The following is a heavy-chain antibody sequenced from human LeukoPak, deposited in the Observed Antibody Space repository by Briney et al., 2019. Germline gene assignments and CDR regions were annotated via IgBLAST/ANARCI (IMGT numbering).Heavy chain of an antibody. J-gene: IGHJ4*02. CDR1: GYSFSSYW. V-gene: IGHV5-51*01. Sequence: GESLKIPCKCSGYSFSSYWIGWVRQMPGKGLEWMGIIYPGDSDTRYSPSFQGQVTFSADKSISTAYLQWSSLKASDTAIYYCARTYGSFDYWGQGTLVTVSS. CDR3: ARTYGSFDY. D-gene: IGHD3-10*01. CDR2: IYPGDSDT.